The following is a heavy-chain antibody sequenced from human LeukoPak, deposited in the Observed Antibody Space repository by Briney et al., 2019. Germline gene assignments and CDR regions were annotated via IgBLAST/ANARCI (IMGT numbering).Heavy chain of an antibody. Sequence: GGSLRLSCAASGFTFSSYWMSWVRQAPGKGLEWVANIKQDGSEKRYLDSVKGRFTISRDNANNSLYLQMNSLKAEDTAVYYCARGSSVEFDPWGQGTLVTVSS. CDR2: IKQDGSEK. J-gene: IGHJ5*02. CDR3: ARGSSVEFDP. D-gene: IGHD6-25*01. CDR1: GFTFSSYW. V-gene: IGHV3-7*04.